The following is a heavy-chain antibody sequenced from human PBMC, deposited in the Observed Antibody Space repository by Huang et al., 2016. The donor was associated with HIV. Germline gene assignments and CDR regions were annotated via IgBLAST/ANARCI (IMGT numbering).Heavy chain of an antibody. CDR2: IYYSGVS. V-gene: IGHV4-59*11. CDR1: GGSISSHY. D-gene: IGHD2-15*01. Sequence: QVQLQESGTGLVKPSETLSLTCSVSGGSISSHYWSWIRQPPGKGLECVGSIYYSGVSNYSPALKSRVFISVDTSRNQFALKLSSVTAADTAVYYCARDRRHCSGGSCYYSDYWGHGTLVTVSS. CDR3: ARDRRHCSGGSCYYSDY. J-gene: IGHJ4*01.